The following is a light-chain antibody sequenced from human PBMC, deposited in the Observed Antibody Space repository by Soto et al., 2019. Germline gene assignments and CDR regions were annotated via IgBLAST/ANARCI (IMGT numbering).Light chain of an antibody. CDR2: GAS. CDR3: QQYNIWPWT. CDR1: QSVSSN. V-gene: IGKV3-15*01. Sequence: EIVMTQSPATLSVSPGERATLSCRASQSVSSNLAWYQQKPGQAPRLLIYGASTRATCIPARFSGSGSGTEFTLTISSLQSEDFAVYYCQQYNIWPWTFGQGTKVDIK. J-gene: IGKJ1*01.